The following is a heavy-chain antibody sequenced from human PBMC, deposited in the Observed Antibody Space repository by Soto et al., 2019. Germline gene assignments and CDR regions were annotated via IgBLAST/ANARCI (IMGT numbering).Heavy chain of an antibody. D-gene: IGHD2-8*02. V-gene: IGHV3-9*01. CDR1: GYSIDDYA. CDR3: AKSTGGTANGMGV. CDR2: ISWNSGTI. Sequence: GGSLRLTCAASGYSIDDYAMHWVRHATGKGLEWVSGISWNSGTIGYADSVKSRFTISRDNAKNSLYLQMNSLRAEDTALYYCAKSTGGTANGMGVWGQGTTVTDSS. J-gene: IGHJ6*02.